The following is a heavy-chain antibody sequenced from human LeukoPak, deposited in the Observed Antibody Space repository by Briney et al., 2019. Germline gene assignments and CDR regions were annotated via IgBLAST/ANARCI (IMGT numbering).Heavy chain of an antibody. CDR2: MNPNSGNT. D-gene: IGHD2-2*01. V-gene: IGHV1-8*01. CDR1: GYTSTSFD. CDR3: ARVRYCSSTSCYLRWFDP. J-gene: IGHJ5*02. Sequence: GASVKVSCKASGYTSTSFDINWGRGATGQGLEWMGWMNPNSGNTGYAQKFQGRVTMTRNTSISTAYMELSSLRSEDTAVYYCARVRYCSSTSCYLRWFDPWGQGTLVTVSS.